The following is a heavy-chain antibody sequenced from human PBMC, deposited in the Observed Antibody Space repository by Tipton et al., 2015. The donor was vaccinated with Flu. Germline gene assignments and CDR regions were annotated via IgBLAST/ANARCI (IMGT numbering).Heavy chain of an antibody. V-gene: IGHV4-38-2*01. D-gene: IGHD3-10*01. CDR2: IFHSGDT. Sequence: LSLTCDVSGYFISSGYYWGWIRQPPGKGLEWIGSIFHSGDTLYNPSLKRRVTVSVGTLKNQFSLKVTSVTAADTALYYCTRHANYGSGSPYYFDHWGQGSLVTVSS. CDR1: GYFISSGYY. J-gene: IGHJ4*02. CDR3: TRHANYGSGSPYYFDH.